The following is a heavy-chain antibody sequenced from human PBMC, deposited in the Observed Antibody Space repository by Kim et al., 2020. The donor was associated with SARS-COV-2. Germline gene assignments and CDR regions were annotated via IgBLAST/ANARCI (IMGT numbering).Heavy chain of an antibody. D-gene: IGHD3-16*01. CDR1: GGSISSSSYY. CDR3: ARPFLDGGEFWYFDL. CDR2: IYYSGST. Sequence: SETLSLTCTVSGGSISSSSYYWGWIRQPPGKGLEWIGSIYYSGSTYYNPSLKSRVTISVDTSKNQFSLKLSSVTAADTAVYYCARPFLDGGEFWYFDLWGRGTLVTVSS. V-gene: IGHV4-39*01. J-gene: IGHJ2*01.